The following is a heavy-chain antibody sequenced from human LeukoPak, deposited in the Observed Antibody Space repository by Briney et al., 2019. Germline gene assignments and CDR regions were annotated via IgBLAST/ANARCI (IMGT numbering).Heavy chain of an antibody. CDR3: ARSLAQYTISSGFDS. J-gene: IGHJ4*02. D-gene: IGHD6-6*01. V-gene: IGHV5-51*01. CDR1: GYSFTSYW. CDR2: IYPADSDS. Sequence: GESLKISCKGSGYSFTSYWIGWARQMPGKGLEWMGIIYPADSDSRYSPSFQGQVTISVDKSISTAYLQWSSLKASGTAMYYCARSLAQYTISSGFDSWGQGTLVTVSS.